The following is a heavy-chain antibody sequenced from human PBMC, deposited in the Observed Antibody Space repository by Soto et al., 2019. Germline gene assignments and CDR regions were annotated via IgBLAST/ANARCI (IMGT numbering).Heavy chain of an antibody. J-gene: IGHJ2*01. D-gene: IGHD2-21*02. Sequence: QLQLQESGPGLVKPSETLSLTCTVSGGSISGSSYYWGWIRQPPGKGLEWIGSIYYSGSTYYNPSLKSRVTISVDTSKNQFSLKLRSVTAADTAVYYCARTVVVTAIFYWYFDLWGRGTLVTVSS. CDR2: IYYSGST. CDR1: GGSISGSSYY. V-gene: IGHV4-39*01. CDR3: ARTVVVTAIFYWYFDL.